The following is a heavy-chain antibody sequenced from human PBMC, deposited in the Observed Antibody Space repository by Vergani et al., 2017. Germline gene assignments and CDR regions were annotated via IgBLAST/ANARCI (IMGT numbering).Heavy chain of an antibody. V-gene: IGHV3-43*01. J-gene: IGHJ5*02. CDR2: ISWDGGST. CDR1: GFTFDDYT. Sequence: EVQLVESGGVVVQPGGSLRLSCAASGFTFDDYTMHWVRQAPGKGLEWVSLISWDGGSTYYADSVKGRFTISRDNSKNSLYLQMNSLRTEDTALYYCAKDHGYNWNYGWFDPWGQGTLVTVSS. CDR3: AKDHGYNWNYGWFDP. D-gene: IGHD1-7*01.